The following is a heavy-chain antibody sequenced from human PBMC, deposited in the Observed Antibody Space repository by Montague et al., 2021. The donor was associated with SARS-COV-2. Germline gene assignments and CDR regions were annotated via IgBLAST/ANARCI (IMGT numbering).Heavy chain of an antibody. J-gene: IGHJ4*02. Sequence: SETLSLTCTVSGDPISSSSYDWVRLRQSPGRGLEWIGCINYNSXTXYXXXXQXRVTLSVDAPQDPFSLQLVSTTAADTAVYDCARQHGRDFVVTGFETYFDYWGKGSLVIVSS. D-gene: IGHD2-21*02. V-gene: IGHV4-39*01. CDR3: ARQHGRDFVVTGFETYFDY. CDR1: GDPISSSSYD. CDR2: INYNSXT.